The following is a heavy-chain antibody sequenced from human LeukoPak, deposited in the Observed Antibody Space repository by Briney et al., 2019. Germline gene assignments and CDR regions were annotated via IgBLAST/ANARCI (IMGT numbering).Heavy chain of an antibody. J-gene: IGHJ4*02. D-gene: IGHD6-19*01. CDR2: VYNSGST. CDR1: GGSISSYY. CDR3: ARGGSSGWYEDS. V-gene: IGHV4-59*01. Sequence: SETLSLTCTVSGGSISSYYWSWIRQPPGKDLEWIGYVYNSGSTNYNPSLKSRVTISVDTSKNQFSLKLRSVTAADTAVYYYARGGSSGWYEDSWGQGTLVTVSS.